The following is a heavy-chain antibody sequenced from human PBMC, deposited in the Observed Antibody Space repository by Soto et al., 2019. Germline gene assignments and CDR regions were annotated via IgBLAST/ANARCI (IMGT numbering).Heavy chain of an antibody. CDR3: ARNRRRYFYDNSGYYYSGMDV. J-gene: IGHJ6*02. CDR1: GYSFTSYW. CDR2: IDPSDSYT. V-gene: IGHV5-10-1*01. D-gene: IGHD3-22*01. Sequence: PGESLKISCKGSGYSFTSYWISWVRQMPGKGLEWMGRIDPSDSYTNYSPSFQGHVTISADKSISTAYLQWSSLKASDTAMYYCARNRRRYFYDNSGYYYSGMDVWGQGTTVTVSS.